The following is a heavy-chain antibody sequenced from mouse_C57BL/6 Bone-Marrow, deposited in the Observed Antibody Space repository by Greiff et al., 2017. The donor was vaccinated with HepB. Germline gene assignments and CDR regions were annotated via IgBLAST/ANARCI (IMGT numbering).Heavy chain of an antibody. CDR1: GFTFSDYG. J-gene: IGHJ3*01. V-gene: IGHV5-17*01. CDR3: ARPSMVTGSWFAY. D-gene: IGHD2-2*01. CDR2: ISSGSSTI. Sequence: DVMLVESGGGLVKPGGSLKLSCAASGFTFSDYGMHWVRQAPEKGLEWVAYISSGSSTIYYADTVKGRFTISRDNAKNTLFLQMTSLRSEDTAMYYCARPSMVTGSWFAYWGQGTLVTVSA.